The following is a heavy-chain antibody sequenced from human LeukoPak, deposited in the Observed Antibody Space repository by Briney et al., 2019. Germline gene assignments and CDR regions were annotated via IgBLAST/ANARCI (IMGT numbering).Heavy chain of an antibody. D-gene: IGHD4-17*01. CDR1: GFTFSSYW. CDR2: IKQDGSEK. CDR3: AKWAKKGYGDYLYYFDY. Sequence: GGSLRLSCAASGFTFSSYWMSWVRQAPGKGLEWVANIKQDGSEKYYVDSVKGRFTISRDNAKNSLYLRMNSLRAEDTAVYYCAKWAKKGYGDYLYYFDYWGQGTLVTVSS. J-gene: IGHJ4*02. V-gene: IGHV3-7*01.